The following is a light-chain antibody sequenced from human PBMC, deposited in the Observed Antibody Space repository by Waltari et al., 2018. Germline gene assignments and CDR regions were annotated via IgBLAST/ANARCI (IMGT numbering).Light chain of an antibody. CDR1: QSVGRA. CDR2: GAS. Sequence: EIVLTQSPGTLSLSPGDRATLSCWASQSVGRALAWYQQKRGQAPRLLIYGASTRASCIPDRFSGSGSGTDFSLTINRLEPEDFAVYYCQHYVRLPVTFGQGTKVEIK. CDR3: QHYVRLPVT. V-gene: IGKV3-20*01. J-gene: IGKJ1*01.